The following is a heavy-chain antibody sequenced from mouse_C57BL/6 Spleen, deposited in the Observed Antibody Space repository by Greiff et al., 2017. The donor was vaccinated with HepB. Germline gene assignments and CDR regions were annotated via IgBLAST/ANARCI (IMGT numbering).Heavy chain of an antibody. D-gene: IGHD1-1*01. Sequence: QVQLKQPGAELVKPGASVKLSCKASGYTFTSYWMQWVKQRPGQGLEWIGEIDPSDSYTNYNQKFKGKATLTVDTSSSTAYMQLSSLTSEDSAVYYCARGLRYFDYWGQGTTLTVSS. CDR1: GYTFTSYW. CDR3: ARGLRYFDY. J-gene: IGHJ2*01. V-gene: IGHV1-50*01. CDR2: IDPSDSYT.